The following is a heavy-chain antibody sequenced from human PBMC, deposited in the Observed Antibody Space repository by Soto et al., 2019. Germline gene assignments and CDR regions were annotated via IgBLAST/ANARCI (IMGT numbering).Heavy chain of an antibody. J-gene: IGHJ4*02. CDR3: ATMERLFDY. Sequence: QLQLVESGGGVVQPGRSLRLSCAASGFTFSDYGMHWVRQAPGTGLEWVAVISYDGSDKYYADSVKGRFTISRDNSKNRRYLQMNSLRAEDTAVYYCATMERLFDYWGQGTLVTVSS. CDR1: GFTFSDYG. V-gene: IGHV3-30*03. CDR2: ISYDGSDK. D-gene: IGHD3-3*01.